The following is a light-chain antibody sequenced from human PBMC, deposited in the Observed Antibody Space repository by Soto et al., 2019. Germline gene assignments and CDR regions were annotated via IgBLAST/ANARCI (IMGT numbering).Light chain of an antibody. CDR3: SSYTSSSTVI. CDR1: SSDVGAYYY. V-gene: IGLV2-14*01. Sequence: QSALTQPASVSGPPGQSITISCAGSSSDVGAYYYVSWYQKHPGKAPKLLIYDVSNRPSGVSIRFSGSKSGDTASLTISGLQAEDEADYYCSSYTSSSTVIFGGGTQLTV. J-gene: IGLJ2*01. CDR2: DVS.